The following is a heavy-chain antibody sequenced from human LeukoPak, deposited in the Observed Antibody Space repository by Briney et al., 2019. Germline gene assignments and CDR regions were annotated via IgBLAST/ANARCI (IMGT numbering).Heavy chain of an antibody. CDR1: GFTVGNNY. J-gene: IGHJ4*02. V-gene: IGHV3-66*01. D-gene: IGHD1-14*01. Sequence: GGSLRLSCAASGFTVGNNYMAWVGQVPGKGLEWVSFIYSGGSTYYADSVKGRFSISRDSSKNTMYLQMNSLRAEDTAVYYCAKAGIAAPGGFFDYWGQGTLVTVSS. CDR3: AKAGIAAPGGFFDY. CDR2: IYSGGST.